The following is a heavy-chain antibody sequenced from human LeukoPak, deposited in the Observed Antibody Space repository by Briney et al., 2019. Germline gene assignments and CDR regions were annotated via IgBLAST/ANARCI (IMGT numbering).Heavy chain of an antibody. J-gene: IGHJ4*02. Sequence: SETLSLTCAVYGGSFRGYYWSWIRQPPGKGLEWIGEINHSGSTNYNPSLKSRVNISVDTSKNQFSLKLSSVTAADTAVDYCAGYSSSSSVDYWGQGTLVTVSS. CDR1: GGSFRGYY. CDR3: AGYSSSSSVDY. CDR2: INHSGST. V-gene: IGHV4-34*01. D-gene: IGHD6-6*01.